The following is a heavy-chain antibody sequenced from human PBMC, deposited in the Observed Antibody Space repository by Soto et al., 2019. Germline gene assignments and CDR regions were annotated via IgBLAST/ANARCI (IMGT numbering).Heavy chain of an antibody. CDR1: GFTFSSYS. J-gene: IGHJ6*02. V-gene: IGHV3-21*01. D-gene: IGHD3-9*01. CDR2: ISSSSSYI. Sequence: VGSLRLSCAASGFTFSSYSMNWVRQAPGKGLEWVSSISSSSSYIYYADSVKGRFTISRDNSKNTLYLQMNSLRAEDTAVYYCARVRLVRYSVHGMGVWGQGTTVT. CDR3: ARVRLVRYSVHGMGV.